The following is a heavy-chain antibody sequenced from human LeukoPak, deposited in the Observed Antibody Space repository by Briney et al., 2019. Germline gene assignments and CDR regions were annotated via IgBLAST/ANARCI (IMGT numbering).Heavy chain of an antibody. CDR1: GYSITSGYF. CDR3: ASSPPVGSPPIFGPYYYYYYMDV. J-gene: IGHJ6*03. Sequence: SETLSLTCTVPGYSITSGYFWGWIRQPPGKGLEWIGSIYHSGSTYYNPSLNSRVTISVDTSNNQFSLKLSSVTAADTAVYYCASSPPVGSPPIFGPYYYYYYMDVWGKGTTVTVSS. V-gene: IGHV4-38-2*02. CDR2: IYHSGST. D-gene: IGHD3-3*01.